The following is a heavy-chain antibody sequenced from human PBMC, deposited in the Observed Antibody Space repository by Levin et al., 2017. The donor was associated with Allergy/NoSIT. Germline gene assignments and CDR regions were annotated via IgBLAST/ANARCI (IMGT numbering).Heavy chain of an antibody. J-gene: IGHJ4*02. Sequence: TGGSLRLSCAASGVTFNSYAMSWVRQAPGKGPEWVSVISDSGDFTYSADSVKGRFTISRDKSKNTVYLHMNSLRAEDTAVYYCAREIGPFDYWGQGTLVTVSS. CDR1: GVTFNSYA. CDR2: ISDSGDFT. CDR3: AREIGPFDY. D-gene: IGHD1-26*01. V-gene: IGHV3-23*01.